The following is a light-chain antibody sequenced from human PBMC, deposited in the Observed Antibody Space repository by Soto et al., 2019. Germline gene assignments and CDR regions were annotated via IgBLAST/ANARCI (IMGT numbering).Light chain of an antibody. J-gene: IGLJ3*02. CDR1: SSNIGKNL. V-gene: IGLV1-51*01. CDR3: GSWDSSLYAVV. CDR2: DSN. Sequence: QSVLTQPPSVSAAPGQTVTISCSGGSSNIGKNLVSWNQQFPGTAPKLLIYDSNKRPSGIPDRLSGSESGTSATLAITGLQTGDEADYYCGSWDSSLYAVVFGGGTKLTVL.